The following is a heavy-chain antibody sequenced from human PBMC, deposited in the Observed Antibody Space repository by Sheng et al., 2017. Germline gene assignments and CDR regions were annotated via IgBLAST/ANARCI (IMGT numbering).Heavy chain of an antibody. CDR1: GLTFSSHA. J-gene: IGHJ4*02. CDR2: ISYDGGTK. D-gene: IGHD3-16*02. Sequence: QVQLVESGGGVVQPGRSLRLSCEASGLTFSSHAIHWVRQAPGKGLEWVAVISYDGGTKYYADSVRGRFTVSRDNSKNTLYVQMNSLRVEDTAVYYCARAIPGEISFLIDYWGQGTLV. CDR3: ARAIPGEISFLIDY. V-gene: IGHV3-30*01.